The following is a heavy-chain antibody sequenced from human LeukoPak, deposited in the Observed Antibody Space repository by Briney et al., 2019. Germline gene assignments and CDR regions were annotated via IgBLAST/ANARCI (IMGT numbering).Heavy chain of an antibody. CDR3: ARGPRVLMVYATHYMDV. CDR2: INHSGST. D-gene: IGHD2-8*01. J-gene: IGHJ6*03. Sequence: PSETLSLTCAVYGGSFSGYYWSWIRQPPGNGLEWIGEINHSGSTNYNPSLKSRVTISVDTSKNQFSLKLSSVTAADTAVYYCARGPRVLMVYATHYMDVWGKGTTVTVSS. CDR1: GGSFSGYY. V-gene: IGHV4-34*01.